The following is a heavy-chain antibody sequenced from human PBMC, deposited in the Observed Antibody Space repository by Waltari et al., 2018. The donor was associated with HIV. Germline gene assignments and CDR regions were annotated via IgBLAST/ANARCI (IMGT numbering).Heavy chain of an antibody. CDR3: ARDRTATSRGNGMDV. CDR2: IWYDGRNK. Sequence: QVQLGESGGGGVHPGRYLGLSVARSGFAFSKTAVTWVRQAPGKGLEWVAVIWYDGRNKYYSDSVKGRFSITRDTSKNTLSLEMNSLRAEDTGIYYCARDRTATSRGNGMDVWGPGTTVIVSS. CDR1: GFAFSKTA. D-gene: IGHD1-1*01. V-gene: IGHV3-33*01. J-gene: IGHJ6*02.